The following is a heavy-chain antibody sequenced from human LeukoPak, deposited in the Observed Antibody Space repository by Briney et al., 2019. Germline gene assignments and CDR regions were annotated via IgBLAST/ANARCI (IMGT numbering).Heavy chain of an antibody. Sequence: QPGGSLRLSCAASGFTFSSYAMSWVRQAPGKGLEWVSSISNSGGRTFYTDSVKGRFTISRDNSKITLYLQMNSLRAEDTAVYYCAKSYNGYESKPDYWGQGTLVTVSS. D-gene: IGHD5-12*01. V-gene: IGHV3-23*01. CDR2: ISNSGGRT. CDR1: GFTFSSYA. CDR3: AKSYNGYESKPDY. J-gene: IGHJ4*02.